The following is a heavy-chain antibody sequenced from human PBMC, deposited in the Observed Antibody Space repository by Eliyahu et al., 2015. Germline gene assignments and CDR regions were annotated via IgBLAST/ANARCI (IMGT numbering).Heavy chain of an antibody. CDR2: IIPILGTA. J-gene: IGHJ3*02. D-gene: IGHD2-2*01. V-gene: IGHV1-69*01. CDR3: ARGTSIVVVPAAIGTNDAFDI. CDR1: GGXFXSYA. Sequence: QVQLVQSGAEVKKPGSXVKVSCKASGGXFXSYAIXWXGRPPGKGLEWMGGIIPILGTANYAQKFQGRVTITADESTSTAYMELSSLRSEDTAVYYCARGTSIVVVPAAIGTNDAFDIWGQGTMVTVSS.